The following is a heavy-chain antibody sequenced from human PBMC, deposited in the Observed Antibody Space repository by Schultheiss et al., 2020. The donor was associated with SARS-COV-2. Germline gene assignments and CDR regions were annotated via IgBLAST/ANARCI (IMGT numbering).Heavy chain of an antibody. J-gene: IGHJ6*02. D-gene: IGHD4-11*01. V-gene: IGHV3-7*03. CDR3: TTATVTTRGPYYYYGMDV. Sequence: GGSLRLSFAASGFTFSSYWMSWVRQAPGKGLEWVANIKQDGSEKYYVDSVKGRFTISRDNAKNSLYLQMNSLKTEDTAVYYCTTATVTTRGPYYYYGMDVWGQGTTVTVSS. CDR2: IKQDGSEK. CDR1: GFTFSSYW.